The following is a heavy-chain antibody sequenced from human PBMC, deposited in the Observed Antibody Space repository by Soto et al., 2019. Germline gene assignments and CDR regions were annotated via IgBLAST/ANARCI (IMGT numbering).Heavy chain of an antibody. CDR3: ARCMGFDGSGYAFFDS. Sequence: EVQLVESGGGLVKPGGSLRLSCAASGFTFSGHTINWVRQAPGKGLEWVSSVSSSSTYIYYADSVKGRFTVSRDNGEKSLYLQMNSLRAGDTAMYYCARCMGFDGSGYAFFDSWGQGTLVTVSS. J-gene: IGHJ4*02. D-gene: IGHD3-10*01. CDR2: VSSSSTYI. CDR1: GFTFSGHT. V-gene: IGHV3-21*01.